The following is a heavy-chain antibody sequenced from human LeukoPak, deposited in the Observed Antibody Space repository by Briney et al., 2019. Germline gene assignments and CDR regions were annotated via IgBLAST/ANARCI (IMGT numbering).Heavy chain of an antibody. Sequence: ASVKVSCKASGYTFSSYYIHWVRQAPGQGLEWMGIINPSGGSTSYAQKFQGRVTMTRDMSTSTIYMELSSLRSEDTAVYYCARVGGYYDSSGIDPWGQGTLVTVSS. CDR3: ARVGGYYDSSGIDP. CDR2: INPSGGST. J-gene: IGHJ5*02. D-gene: IGHD3-22*01. CDR1: GYTFSSYY. V-gene: IGHV1-46*01.